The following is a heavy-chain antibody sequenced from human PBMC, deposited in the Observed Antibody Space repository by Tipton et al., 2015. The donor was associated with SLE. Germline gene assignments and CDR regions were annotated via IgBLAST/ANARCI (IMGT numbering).Heavy chain of an antibody. CDR3: ARDYCTNGVCNFDY. CDR1: GFTFSSYA. D-gene: IGHD2-8*01. V-gene: IGHV3-30*04. J-gene: IGHJ4*02. Sequence: SLRLSCAASGFTFSSYAMHWVRQAPGKGLEWVAVISYDGSNKYYADSVKGRFTISRDNAKNSLYLQMNSLRAEDTAVYYCARDYCTNGVCNFDYWGQGTLVTVSS. CDR2: ISYDGSNK.